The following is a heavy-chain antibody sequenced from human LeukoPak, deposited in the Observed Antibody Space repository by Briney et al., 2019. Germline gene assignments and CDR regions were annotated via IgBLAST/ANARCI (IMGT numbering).Heavy chain of an antibody. CDR1: GGSISSGGYY. CDR3: ARDRRVDAFDI. J-gene: IGHJ3*02. CDR2: IYYSGST. V-gene: IGHV4-31*03. Sequence: PSETLSLTCTVSGGSISSGGYYWSWLRQHPGKGLEWIGYIYYSGSTYYNPSLKSRVTISVDTSKNQFSLKLSSVTAADTAVYYCARDRRVDAFDIWGQGTMVTASS.